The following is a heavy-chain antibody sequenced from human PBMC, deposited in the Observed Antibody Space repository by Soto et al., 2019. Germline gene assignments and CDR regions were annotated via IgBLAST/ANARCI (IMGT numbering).Heavy chain of an antibody. CDR2: INPSGGST. CDR1: GYTFTSYY. D-gene: IGHD4-17*01. CDR3: GREGGGRHDYGDFFDY. V-gene: IGHV1-46*01. Sequence: ASVKVSCKASGYTFTSYYMHWVRQAPGQGLEWMGIINPSGGSTSYAQKFQGRVTMTRDTSTSTVYMELSSLRSEDTAVYYCGREGGGRHDYGDFFDYGGQGTLVTVSS. J-gene: IGHJ4*02.